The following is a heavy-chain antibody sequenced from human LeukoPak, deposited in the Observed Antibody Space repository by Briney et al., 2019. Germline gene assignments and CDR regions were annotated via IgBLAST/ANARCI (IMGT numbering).Heavy chain of an antibody. V-gene: IGHV4-4*02. CDR1: GGSISSNNW. J-gene: IGHJ4*02. CDR2: IYHSGSP. CDR3: VRVNINNWHSCDY. D-gene: IGHD1-1*01. Sequence: SGTLSLTCAVSGGSISSNNWWGWVRQPPGKGLEWIGEIYHSGSPNYNPSLKSRVTISVDKSRNHFSLNLSSVTAADTAVYYCVRVNINNWHSCDYWGQGTLVTVSS.